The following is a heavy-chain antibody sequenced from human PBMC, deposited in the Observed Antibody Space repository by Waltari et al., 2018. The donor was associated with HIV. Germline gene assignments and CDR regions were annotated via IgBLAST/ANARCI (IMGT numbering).Heavy chain of an antibody. J-gene: IGHJ5*01. CDR3: ARRPDYGGDWFDS. V-gene: IGHV5-51*03. Sequence: EVRLVQSGAVVKRPGDSLKISCKTSGYTFTNYWIGWLGQTAGNGLEWIGVIYPHTDRVQYNPSFHGQGGISADWSTRTVYLEWRSLTVLDTGVYYCARRPDYGGDWFDSWGQGTLVSVS. CDR2: IYPHTDRV. CDR1: GYTFTNYW. D-gene: IGHD3-10*01.